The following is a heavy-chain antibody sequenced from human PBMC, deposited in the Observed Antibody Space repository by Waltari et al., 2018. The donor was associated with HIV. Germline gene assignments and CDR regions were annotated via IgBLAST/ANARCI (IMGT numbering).Heavy chain of an antibody. J-gene: IGHJ3*02. V-gene: IGHV4-31*03. Sequence: QVQLQESGPGLVKPSQTLSLTCTVSGGSISSGGYYWSWIRQHPGKGLEWIGYIYYSGSTYYNPSLKSRVTISVDTSKNQFSLKLSSVTAADTAVYYCARDRSGVEATGTSFDDAFDIWGQGTMVTVSS. CDR1: GGSISSGGYY. CDR2: IYYSGST. D-gene: IGHD3-3*01. CDR3: ARDRSGVEATGTSFDDAFDI.